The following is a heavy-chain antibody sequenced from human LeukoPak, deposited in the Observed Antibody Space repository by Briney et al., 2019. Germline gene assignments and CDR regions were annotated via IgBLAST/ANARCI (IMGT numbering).Heavy chain of an antibody. D-gene: IGHD2-15*01. CDR3: ARDSCSDGNCFLGY. V-gene: IGHV1-18*01. Sequence: ASVKVSCKASGYTFTNYGITWVRQAPGQGLEWMGWSSDYNGNTNYAQKLQGRVTMTTDTSTSTVYMELRSLRSDDTAVYYCARDSCSDGNCFLGYWGQGTLVTVSS. CDR1: GYTFTNYG. J-gene: IGHJ4*02. CDR2: SSDYNGNT.